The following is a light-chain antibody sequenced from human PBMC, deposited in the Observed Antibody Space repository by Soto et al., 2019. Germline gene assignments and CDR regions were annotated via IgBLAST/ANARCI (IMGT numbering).Light chain of an antibody. J-gene: IGKJ5*01. CDR2: DAF. CDR3: QQRHNWPIT. CDR1: ETISNL. Sequence: MVVTQSPAPLSFSPGENAPLSCRASETISNLLAWYQQRPGQAPRLLIYDAFSRAPGIPARFSGGGSGTDFTLTISSLEPEDFGVYYCQQRHNWPITFGQGTRLEIK. V-gene: IGKV3-11*01.